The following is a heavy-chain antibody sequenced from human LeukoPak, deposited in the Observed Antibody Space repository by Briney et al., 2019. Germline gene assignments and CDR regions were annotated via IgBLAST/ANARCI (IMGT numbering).Heavy chain of an antibody. CDR2: IYYSGST. Sequence: SETLSLTCTVSGGSISSYYWSWIRQPPGKGLEWIGYIYYSGSTNYNPSLKSRVTISVDTSKNQFSLKLSSVTAADTAVYYCARDGGDYDVSFDYWGQGTLVTVSS. CDR3: ARDGGDYDVSFDY. V-gene: IGHV4-59*01. CDR1: GGSISSYY. J-gene: IGHJ4*02. D-gene: IGHD4-17*01.